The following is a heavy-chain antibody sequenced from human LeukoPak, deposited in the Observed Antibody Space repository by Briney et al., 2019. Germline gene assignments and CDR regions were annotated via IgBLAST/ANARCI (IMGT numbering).Heavy chain of an antibody. D-gene: IGHD3-3*01. V-gene: IGHV3-21*01. J-gene: IGHJ4*02. CDR1: GFTFSSYS. CDR3: ARDLDDFWSGYFNLEDY. CDR2: ISSSSSYI. Sequence: PGGSLRLSCAASGFTFSSYSMNWVRQAPGKGLEWVSSISSSSSYIYYADSVKGRFTISRGNAKNSLYLQMNSLRAEDTAVYYCARDLDDFWSGYFNLEDYWGQGTLVTVSS.